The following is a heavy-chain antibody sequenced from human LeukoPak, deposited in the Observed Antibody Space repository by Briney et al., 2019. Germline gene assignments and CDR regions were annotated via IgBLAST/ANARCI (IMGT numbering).Heavy chain of an antibody. V-gene: IGHV3-23*01. Sequence: PWGSLRLSCAASGFTFSSYAMSCGRQAPGKGLEWFLAIIGSGGSTYYADSVKGRFTISRDNSKNTLYLQMSSLRAEQKAVYYCAPTSWFAPWGHGTLVTVSS. CDR2: IIGSGGST. D-gene: IGHD2-2*01. J-gene: IGHJ5*02. CDR3: APTSWFAP. CDR1: GFTFSSYA.